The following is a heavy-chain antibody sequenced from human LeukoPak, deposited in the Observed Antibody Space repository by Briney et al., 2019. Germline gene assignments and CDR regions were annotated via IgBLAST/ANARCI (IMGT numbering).Heavy chain of an antibody. CDR3: ARHPGITYYYYMDV. CDR2: VYHSGST. Sequence: TSETLSLTCAVSGGSISSSNWWSWVRQPPGKGLEWIGEVYHSGSTNYNPSLKSRVTISVDKSKNQFSLKLSSVTAADTAVYYCARHPGITYYYYMDVWGKGTTVTVSS. D-gene: IGHD5-24*01. CDR1: GGSISSSNW. V-gene: IGHV4-4*02. J-gene: IGHJ6*03.